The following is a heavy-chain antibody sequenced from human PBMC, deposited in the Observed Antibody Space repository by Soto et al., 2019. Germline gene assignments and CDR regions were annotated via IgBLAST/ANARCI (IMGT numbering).Heavy chain of an antibody. J-gene: IGHJ3*02. D-gene: IGHD6-13*01. CDR2: INPNSGGT. CDR3: ATSIAAAGNDAFDI. Sequence: QVQLVQSGAEVKKPGASVKVSCKASGYTFTDYYMHWVRQAPGQGLEWMGWINPNSGGTNYAQKFQDWVTMTRDTSISTAYMELSRLRSDDTAVYYCATSIAAAGNDAFDIWGQGTMVTVSS. CDR1: GYTFTDYY. V-gene: IGHV1-2*04.